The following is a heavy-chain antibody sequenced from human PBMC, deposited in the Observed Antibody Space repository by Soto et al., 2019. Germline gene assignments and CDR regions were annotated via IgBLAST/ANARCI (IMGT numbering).Heavy chain of an antibody. J-gene: IGHJ4*02. V-gene: IGHV2-5*02. CDR3: AHCRGGVASF. Sequence: QITLNESGPALVKPTQTLTLTCTFSGFSLNTRDVGVGWIRQPPGKALEWLGVVYWDDDKTHSPSLKSRFTITKDTPKNQVVLRMTKMDPVDTATYYCAHCRGGVASFWGQGTLVTVSS. D-gene: IGHD3-16*01. CDR2: VYWDDDK. CDR1: GFSLNTRDVG.